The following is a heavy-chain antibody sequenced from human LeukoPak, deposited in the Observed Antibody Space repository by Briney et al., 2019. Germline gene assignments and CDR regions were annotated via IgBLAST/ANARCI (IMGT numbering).Heavy chain of an antibody. V-gene: IGHV3-23*01. D-gene: IGHD3-22*01. CDR3: AKDLYYYDSSGYYPTIGY. CDR1: GFTFSSYA. Sequence: GGSLRLSCAASGFTFSSYAMSWVRQAPGKGLEWVSAISGSGGSTYYADSVKGRFTISRDNSKNTLYLQMNSLRAEDTAVYYRAKDLYYYDSSGYYPTIGYWGQGTLVTVSS. J-gene: IGHJ4*02. CDR2: ISGSGGST.